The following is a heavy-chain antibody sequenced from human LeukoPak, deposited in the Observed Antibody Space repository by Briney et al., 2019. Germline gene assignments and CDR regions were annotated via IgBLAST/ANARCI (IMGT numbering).Heavy chain of an antibody. Sequence: GGSLRLSCAASGFTFSSYAMHWVRQAPGKGLEWVAVISYDGSNKYYADSVKGRFTISRDNSKNTLYLQMNSLRAEGTAVYYCASDGRTYGSGSYRYPLDYWGQGTLVTVSS. J-gene: IGHJ4*02. D-gene: IGHD3-10*01. CDR2: ISYDGSNK. CDR1: GFTFSSYA. V-gene: IGHV3-30-3*01. CDR3: ASDGRTYGSGSYRYPLDY.